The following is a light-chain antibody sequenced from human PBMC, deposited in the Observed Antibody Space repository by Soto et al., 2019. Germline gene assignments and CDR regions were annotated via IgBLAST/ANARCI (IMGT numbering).Light chain of an antibody. J-gene: IGKJ4*01. CDR2: PAF. CDR1: QTINIY. Sequence: DIQMTHSPSSLSASVGCRVTITCRASQTINIYLNWFQQRQGKAPKLLISPAFTLQSGVPSRLSGSGYGTEFTITISSMQPEDFETYYCQQSYSPPFTFGGGTQVDIK. V-gene: IGKV1-39*01. CDR3: QQSYSPPFT.